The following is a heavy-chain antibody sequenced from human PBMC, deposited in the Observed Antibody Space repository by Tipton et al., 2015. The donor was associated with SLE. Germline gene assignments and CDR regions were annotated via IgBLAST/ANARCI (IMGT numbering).Heavy chain of an antibody. J-gene: IGHJ3*02. V-gene: IGHV3-30*14. Sequence: SLRLSCAASGFTFSSYAMHWVRQAPGKGLEWVAVISYDGSNKYYADSVKGRFTISRDNSKNTLYLQMNSLRAEDTAVYYCARSIGIRPVRFDIWGQGTMVTVSS. CDR2: ISYDGSNK. CDR3: ARSIGIRPVRFDI. D-gene: IGHD3-10*02. CDR1: GFTFSSYA.